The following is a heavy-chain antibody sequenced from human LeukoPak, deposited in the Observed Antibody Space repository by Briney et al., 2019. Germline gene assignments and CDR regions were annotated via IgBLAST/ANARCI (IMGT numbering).Heavy chain of an antibody. J-gene: IGHJ3*02. CDR3: ARHVTISGPYDASDI. Sequence: SETLSLTCTVSGGSISSSSYYWSWIRQPPGKGLEWIGYIYYSGGTDYNPSLKSRVTISVDTSKNQFSLKLRSVTAADTAVYYCARHVTISGPYDASDIWGQGTMVTVSP. V-gene: IGHV4-61*05. CDR2: IYYSGGT. D-gene: IGHD5-24*01. CDR1: GGSISSSSYY.